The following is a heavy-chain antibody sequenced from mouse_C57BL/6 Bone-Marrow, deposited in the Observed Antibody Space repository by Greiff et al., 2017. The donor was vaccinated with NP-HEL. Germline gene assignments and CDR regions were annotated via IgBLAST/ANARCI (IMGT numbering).Heavy chain of an antibody. V-gene: IGHV1-62-2*01. CDR1: GYTFTEYN. J-gene: IGHJ1*03. CDR3: ARHGDYFGSSYGYFDV. Sequence: QVQLKESGAELVKPGASVKLSCKASGYTFTEYNLHWVKPRSGQGLEWVGWFYPGRGSIKDNEKFKDTGTLTVDKSSSTVDMDLSRLTSEDSAVYFCARHGDYFGSSYGYFDVWGTGTTVTVSS. D-gene: IGHD1-1*01. CDR2: FYPGRGSI.